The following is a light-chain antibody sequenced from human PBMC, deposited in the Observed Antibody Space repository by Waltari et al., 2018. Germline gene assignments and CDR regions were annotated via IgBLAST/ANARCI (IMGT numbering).Light chain of an antibody. CDR1: NSDIGAYTY. CDR2: DVT. V-gene: IGLV2-14*03. J-gene: IGLJ3*02. Sequence: QSALTQPASVSGSPGQSITISCTGTNSDIGAYTYVSLYQQHPDKPPKLILFDVTFRPSDISDRCSGSKSGNTSFLFISGLRTEDEATYYCSAYRDTSTLVFGGGTRLTVL. CDR3: SAYRDTSTLV.